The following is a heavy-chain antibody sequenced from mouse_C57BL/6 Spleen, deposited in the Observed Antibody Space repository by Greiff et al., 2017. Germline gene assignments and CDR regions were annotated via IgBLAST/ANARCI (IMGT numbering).Heavy chain of an antibody. CDR2: ISDGGSYT. D-gene: IGHD3-3*01. J-gene: IGHJ3*01. V-gene: IGHV5-4*01. Sequence: EVMLVESGGGLVKLGGSLKLSCAVSGFTFSSYAMSWVRQTPEKRLEWVATISDGGSYTYYPDNVKGRFTISRDNAKNNLYLQMSHLKSEDTAMYYCARDLGEGAWFAYWGQGTLVTVSA. CDR1: GFTFSSYA. CDR3: ARDLGEGAWFAY.